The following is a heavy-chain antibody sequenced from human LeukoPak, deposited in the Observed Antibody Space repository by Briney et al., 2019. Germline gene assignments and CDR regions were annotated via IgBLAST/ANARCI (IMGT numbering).Heavy chain of an antibody. V-gene: IGHV3-30*04. CDR1: GFTFSSYA. J-gene: IGHJ4*02. CDR3: AREDGYGSGSYGLDY. D-gene: IGHD3-10*01. Sequence: GRSLRLSCAASGFTFSSYAMHWVRQAPGKGLEWVAVISYDGSNRYYADSVKGRFTISRDNSKNTLYLQVNSLRAEDTAVYYCAREDGYGSGSYGLDYWGQGTLVTASS. CDR2: ISYDGSNR.